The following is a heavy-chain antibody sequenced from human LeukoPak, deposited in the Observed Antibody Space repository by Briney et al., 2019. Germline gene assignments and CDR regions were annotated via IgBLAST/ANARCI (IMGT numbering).Heavy chain of an antibody. CDR1: GGTFSSYA. V-gene: IGHV1-69*05. Sequence: ASVKVSCKASGGTFSSYAISWVRQAPGQGLEWMGGIIPIFGTANYAQKFQGRVTITTDESTSTAYMELSSLRSEDTAVYYCAGRYCSCTSCLYYYYYYMDVWGKGTTVTVSS. D-gene: IGHD2-2*01. CDR3: AGRYCSCTSCLYYYYYYMDV. CDR2: IIPIFGTA. J-gene: IGHJ6*03.